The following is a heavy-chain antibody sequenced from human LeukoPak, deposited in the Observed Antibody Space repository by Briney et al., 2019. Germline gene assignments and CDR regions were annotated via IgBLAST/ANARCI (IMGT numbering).Heavy chain of an antibody. V-gene: IGHV3-30*18. CDR1: GFTISSHG. CDR2: IAYHGNTE. Sequence: PGTSLRLSCAVSGFTISSHGMHWVRQAPGKGPEWVAMIAYHGNTEYYGDSVKGRFTISRDNSKNTLYLQMDSLRAGDTAVYHCAKDWGSGGWYNYFDPWGQGTLVTVSS. J-gene: IGHJ5*02. CDR3: AKDWGSGGWYNYFDP. D-gene: IGHD6-19*01.